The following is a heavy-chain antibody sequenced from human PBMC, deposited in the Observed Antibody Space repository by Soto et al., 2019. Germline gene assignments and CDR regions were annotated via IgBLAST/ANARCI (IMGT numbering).Heavy chain of an antibody. CDR3: ARDFMYTSSPDSWFDP. CDR1: GFNFISYG. D-gene: IGHD6-6*01. CDR2: ISGYDGKT. J-gene: IGHJ5*02. Sequence: QVLLVQSGGEVKKPGASVKVSCKASGFNFISYGINWVRQAPGQGLEWMGWISGYDGKTVYAHSVQDRVTMTTDATTGTAYMELRGLRSADTAIYYSARDFMYTSSPDSWFDPWGQGTLVTVTS. V-gene: IGHV1-18*04.